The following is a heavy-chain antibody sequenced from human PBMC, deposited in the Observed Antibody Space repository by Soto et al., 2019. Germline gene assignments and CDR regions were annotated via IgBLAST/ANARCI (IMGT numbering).Heavy chain of an antibody. Sequence: QVQLVESGGGVVQPGRSLRLSCAASGFTFSSYGMHWVRQAPGKGLEWVAVISYDGSNKYYADSVKGRFTISRDNSKNTLYLKMNRLRAEDTAVYYCAKDRYAVAGTGWFDPWGQGTLVTVSS. V-gene: IGHV3-30*18. CDR3: AKDRYAVAGTGWFDP. D-gene: IGHD6-19*01. J-gene: IGHJ5*02. CDR1: GFTFSSYG. CDR2: ISYDGSNK.